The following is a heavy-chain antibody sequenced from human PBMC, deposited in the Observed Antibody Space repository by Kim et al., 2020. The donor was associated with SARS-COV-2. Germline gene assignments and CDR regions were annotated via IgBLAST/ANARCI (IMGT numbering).Heavy chain of an antibody. CDR2: IYYSGST. J-gene: IGHJ6*01. D-gene: IGHD3-10*01. Sequence: SETLSLTCTVSGGSISSYYWSWIRQPPGKGLEWIGYIYYSGSTNYNPSLKSRVTISVDTSKNQFSLKLSSVTAADTAGYYCARAVRCYGSGGVGWAYYY. V-gene: IGHV4-59*01. CDR1: GGSISSYY. CDR3: ARAVRCYGSGGVGWAYYY.